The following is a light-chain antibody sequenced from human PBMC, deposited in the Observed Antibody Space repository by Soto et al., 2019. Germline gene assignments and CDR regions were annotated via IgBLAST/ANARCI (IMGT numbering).Light chain of an antibody. CDR2: SAS. CDR3: QQSGDSLS. V-gene: IGKV3-20*01. CDR1: QSVSATY. Sequence: EIVLTQSPGTLAVSPGERATLSCKASQSVSATYVAWYQQKHGQAPRLLIYSASKRASGIPDRLSGSGSGTDFTLTISRVAAEDFAVYFCQQSGDSLSFGQGTKLEIK. J-gene: IGKJ2*01.